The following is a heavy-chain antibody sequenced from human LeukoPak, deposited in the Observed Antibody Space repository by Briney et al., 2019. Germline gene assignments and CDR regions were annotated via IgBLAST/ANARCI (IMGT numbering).Heavy chain of an antibody. J-gene: IGHJ4*02. CDR3: ARGRLVVPAAMLGYFDY. CDR1: GGSFSGYY. D-gene: IGHD2-2*01. CDR2: INHSGST. V-gene: IGHV4-34*01. Sequence: SETLSLTCAVYGGSFSGYYWSWIRQPPGKGLEWIGEINHSGSTNYNPSLKSRVTISVDTSKNQFSLKLSSVTAADTAVYYCARGRLVVPAAMLGYFDYWGQGTLVTVSS.